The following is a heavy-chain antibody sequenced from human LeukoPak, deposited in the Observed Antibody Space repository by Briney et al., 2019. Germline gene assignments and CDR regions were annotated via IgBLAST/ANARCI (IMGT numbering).Heavy chain of an antibody. CDR3: ARRAVEALASTERNWFDP. V-gene: IGHV4-39*01. CDR2: IYYSGTT. J-gene: IGHJ5*02. D-gene: IGHD3-3*02. CDR1: GGSISSSSSHY. Sequence: SETLSLTCTVSGGSISSSSSHYWVWIRQPPGKGLEWVGSIYYSGTTYYNPSLKSRLTISVDTSKNQFSLKLTSVTAADTAVYYCARRAVEALASTERNWFDPWGQGTLVTVSP.